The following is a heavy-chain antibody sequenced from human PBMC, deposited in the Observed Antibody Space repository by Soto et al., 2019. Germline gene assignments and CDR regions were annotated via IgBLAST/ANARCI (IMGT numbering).Heavy chain of an antibody. Sequence: SETLSLTCAVYGGSFSVYYWSWIRQPPGKGLEWIGEINHSGSTNYNPSLKSRVTISVETSKNQFSLKLSSVTAADTAVYYCARGNRVGSREVDPWDQGPLVTVSS. J-gene: IGHJ5*02. CDR2: INHSGST. CDR3: ARGNRVGSREVDP. D-gene: IGHD1-26*01. V-gene: IGHV4-34*01. CDR1: GGSFSVYY.